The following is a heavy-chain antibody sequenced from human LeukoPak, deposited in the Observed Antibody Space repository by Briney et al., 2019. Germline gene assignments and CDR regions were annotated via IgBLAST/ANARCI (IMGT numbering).Heavy chain of an antibody. Sequence: GGSLRLSCAASGFTFSDYYMSWVRQAPGKGLEWVSCISSSGSTIYYADSVKGRFTISRDNAKNSLYLQMNSLRAEDTAVYYCARSGSTGYYDSSGYYYWGQGTLVTVSS. CDR2: ISSSGSTI. CDR1: GFTFSDYY. D-gene: IGHD3-22*01. J-gene: IGHJ4*02. CDR3: ARSGSTGYYDSSGYYY. V-gene: IGHV3-11*04.